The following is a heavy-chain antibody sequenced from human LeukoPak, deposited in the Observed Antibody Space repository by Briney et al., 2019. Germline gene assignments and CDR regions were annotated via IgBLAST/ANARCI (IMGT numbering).Heavy chain of an antibody. CDR1: GFTFSSYA. D-gene: IGHD3-3*02. V-gene: IGHV3-30*04. J-gene: IGHJ6*04. CDR2: ISYDGSNK. Sequence: GGSLRLSCAASGFTFSSYAMHWVRQAPGKGLEWVAVISYDGSNKYYADSVKGRFTISRDNSKNTLYLQMNSLRAEDTAVYYCARELELSMDVWGKGTTVTVSS. CDR3: ARELELSMDV.